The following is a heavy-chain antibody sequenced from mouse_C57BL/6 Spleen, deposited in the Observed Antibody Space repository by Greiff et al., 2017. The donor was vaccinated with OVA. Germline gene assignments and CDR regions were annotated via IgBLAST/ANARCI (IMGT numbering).Heavy chain of an antibody. J-gene: IGHJ2*01. CDR1: GYTFTDYE. CDR3: TRKGVTTVVDLFDY. V-gene: IGHV1-15*01. D-gene: IGHD1-1*01. CDR2: IDPETGGT. Sequence: QVQLQQSGAELVRPGASVTLSCKASGYTFTDYEMHWVKQTPVHGLEWIGAIDPETGGTAYNQKFKGKAILTADKSSSTAYMELRSLTSEDSAVYYCTRKGVTTVVDLFDYWGQGTTLTVSS.